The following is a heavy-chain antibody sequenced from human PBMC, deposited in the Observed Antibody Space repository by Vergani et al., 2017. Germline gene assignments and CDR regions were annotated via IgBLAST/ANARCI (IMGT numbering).Heavy chain of an antibody. CDR3: AKAQYSGTYPIDY. J-gene: IGHJ4*02. D-gene: IGHD1-26*01. CDR1: GFSFDDCA. Sequence: EVQLVESGGGLVQPGRSLRLSCAASGFSFDDCAMHWVRQAPGKGLEWVSGINWNSGSIGCADSVKGRFTISRDNAKNSLYLQMNSLRAEDTALYYCAKAQYSGTYPIDYWGQGTLVTVSS. CDR2: INWNSGSI. V-gene: IGHV3-9*01.